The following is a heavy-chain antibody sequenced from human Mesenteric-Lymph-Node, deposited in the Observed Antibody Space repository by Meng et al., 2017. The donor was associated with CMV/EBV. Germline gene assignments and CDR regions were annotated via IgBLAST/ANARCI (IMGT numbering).Heavy chain of an antibody. J-gene: IGHJ5*02. D-gene: IGHD3-10*01. CDR3: ARPHYYGSGSSPWFDP. CDR1: GVSISSSSYY. Sequence: QLQLQESGPGLVKPSETLSLTCTVSGVSISSSSYYWGWIRQPPGKGLEWIGSIYYSGSTYYNPSLKSRVTISVDTSKNQFSLELGSVTAADTAVYYCARPHYYGSGSSPWFDPWGQGTLVTVSS. CDR2: IYYSGST. V-gene: IGHV4-39*01.